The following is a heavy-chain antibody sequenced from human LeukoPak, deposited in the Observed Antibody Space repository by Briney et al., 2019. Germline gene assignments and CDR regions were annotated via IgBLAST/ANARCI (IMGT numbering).Heavy chain of an antibody. J-gene: IGHJ5*02. V-gene: IGHV1-69*13. Sequence: SVKVSCKASGGTLSNYAINWVRQAPGQGLEWMGEIIPIFGTVHYAQKFQGRVTITADESTTTAYMELSSLRSEDTAVYYCARETMVRGVRNWFDPWGQGTLVTVSS. CDR3: ARETMVRGVRNWFDP. CDR1: GGTLSNYA. CDR2: IIPIFGTV. D-gene: IGHD3-10*01.